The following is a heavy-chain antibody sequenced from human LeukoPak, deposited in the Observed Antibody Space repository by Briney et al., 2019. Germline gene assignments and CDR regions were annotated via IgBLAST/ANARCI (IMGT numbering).Heavy chain of an antibody. CDR3: ATLRLSDHFDY. Sequence: VGSLRLSCAVSGITLSNYGMSWVRQAPGKGLEWVAGISGSGGRTNYADAVKGRFTISRDNSKNTLYLQMNSLRAEDTAVYYCATLRLSDHFDYWGQGTLVTVSS. CDR2: ISGSGGRT. J-gene: IGHJ4*02. V-gene: IGHV3-23*01. D-gene: IGHD2-15*01. CDR1: GITLSNYG.